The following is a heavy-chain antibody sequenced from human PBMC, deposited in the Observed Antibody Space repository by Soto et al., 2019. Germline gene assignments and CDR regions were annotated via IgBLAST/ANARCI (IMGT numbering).Heavy chain of an antibody. CDR2: ISYDGSDK. Sequence: HPGGSLRLSCVASGFTFSSYAMHWVRQAPGKGLEWVALISYDGSDKDYADSVKGRFTISRDNSRNTLFLQMNSLRAEDTAVYYCARDYYKYYDSSGYYRSPAYWGQGTLVTVSS. D-gene: IGHD3-22*01. J-gene: IGHJ4*02. CDR1: GFTFSSYA. CDR3: ARDYYKYYDSSGYYRSPAY. V-gene: IGHV3-30-3*01.